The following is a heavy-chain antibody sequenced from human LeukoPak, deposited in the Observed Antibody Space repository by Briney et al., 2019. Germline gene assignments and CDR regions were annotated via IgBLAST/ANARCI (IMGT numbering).Heavy chain of an antibody. J-gene: IGHJ4*02. CDR3: AKWRRGGWSLDY. Sequence: GGSLRLSCAASGFAVSSNYMTWVRQAPGKGLEWASVIYSGGGTYYADSVKGRFTISRDNFKNTLYLQMNSLRAKDTAVYYCAKWRRGGWSLDYWGQGTLVTVSS. CDR1: GFAVSSNY. V-gene: IGHV3-53*01. D-gene: IGHD6-19*01. CDR2: IYSGGGT.